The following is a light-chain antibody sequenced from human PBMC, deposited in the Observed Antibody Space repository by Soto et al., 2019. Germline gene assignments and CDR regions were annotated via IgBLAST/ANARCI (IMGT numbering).Light chain of an antibody. Sequence: VVLTQSPGTLSLSPWGRATLSCRASQSVSRRLAWYQQRPGQSPRLLISGASMRASGVPVRFIGSGSGTDFTLTITRLEPEDFAVYYCQQYGGSPITFGLGTRRRL. CDR3: QQYGGSPIT. CDR1: QSVSRR. J-gene: IGKJ5*01. V-gene: IGKV3-20*01. CDR2: GAS.